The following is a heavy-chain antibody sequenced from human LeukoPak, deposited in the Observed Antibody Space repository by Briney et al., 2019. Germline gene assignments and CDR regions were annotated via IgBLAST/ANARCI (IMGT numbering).Heavy chain of an antibody. Sequence: PGGSLRLSCAASGFTFSSYAMHWVRRAPGKGLEWVAVISYDGSNKYYADSVKGRFTISRDNSKNTLYLQMNSLRAEDTAVYYCARGHRYCSGGSCYSGVFDYWGQGTLVTVSS. D-gene: IGHD2-15*01. CDR1: GFTFSSYA. V-gene: IGHV3-30-3*01. CDR3: ARGHRYCSGGSCYSGVFDY. J-gene: IGHJ4*02. CDR2: ISYDGSNK.